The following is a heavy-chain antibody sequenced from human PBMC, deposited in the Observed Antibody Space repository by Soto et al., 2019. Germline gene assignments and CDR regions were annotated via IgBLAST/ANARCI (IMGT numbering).Heavy chain of an antibody. CDR3: AHKILPSSSAPTAFDI. CDR1: GFSLSTSGVG. J-gene: IGHJ3*02. D-gene: IGHD6-19*01. CDR2: IYWDDDK. V-gene: IGHV2-5*02. Sequence: QITLKESGPTLVKPTQTLTLTCTFSGFSLSTSGVGVGWIRQPPGKALEWLALIYWDDDKRYSPSLKSRLTITKDTTKNQVVLTMTNMDPVDTATYYCAHKILPSSSAPTAFDIWGQVTMVTVSS.